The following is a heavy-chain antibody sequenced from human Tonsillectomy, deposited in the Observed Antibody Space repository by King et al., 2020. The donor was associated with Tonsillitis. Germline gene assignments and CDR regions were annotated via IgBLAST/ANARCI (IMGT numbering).Heavy chain of an antibody. CDR2: IYYSGST. J-gene: IGHJ3*02. V-gene: IGHV4-30-4*07. D-gene: IGHD3-22*01. CDR3: ARVRYYYDSSGYRPDAFDI. CDR1: GGSISSGGCS. Sequence: QLQESGPGLVKPSQTLSLTCAVSGGSISSGGCSWSWIRQPPGKGLEWIGYIYYSGSTYYNPSLKSRVTISVDTSKNQFSLKLSSVTAADTAVYYCARVRYYYDSSGYRPDAFDIWGQGTMVTVSS.